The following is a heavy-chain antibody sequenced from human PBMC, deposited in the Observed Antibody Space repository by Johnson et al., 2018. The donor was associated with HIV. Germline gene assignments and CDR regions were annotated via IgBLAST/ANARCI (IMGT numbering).Heavy chain of an antibody. J-gene: IGHJ3*02. CDR2: INWNGGRT. V-gene: IGHV3-20*04. CDR1: GFTFDDYG. CDR3: ARVTYYYDSSGNSRGGAFDI. Sequence: VQLVESGGGTVKPGGSLRLSCAAAGFTFDDYGMSWVRQAPGKGLEWVSGINWNGGRTGYADSVKGRFTISRDNAKNSRYLQMNSLRAEDTALYYCARVTYYYDSSGNSRGGAFDIWGQGTMVTVSS. D-gene: IGHD3-22*01.